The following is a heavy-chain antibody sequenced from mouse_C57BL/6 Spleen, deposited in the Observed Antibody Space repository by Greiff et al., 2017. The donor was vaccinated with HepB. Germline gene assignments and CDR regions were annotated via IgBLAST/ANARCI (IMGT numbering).Heavy chain of an antibody. CDR3: AIEGFITTVVATNYFDV. CDR1: GFTFSSYA. CDR2: ISDGGSYT. V-gene: IGHV5-4*01. J-gene: IGHJ1*03. Sequence: DVQLVESGGGLVKPGGSLKLSCAASGFTFSSYAMSWVRQTPEKRLEWVATISDGGSYTYYPDNVKGRFTISRDNAKNNLYLQMSHLKSEDTAMYYCAIEGFITTVVATNYFDVWGTGTTVTVSS. D-gene: IGHD1-1*01.